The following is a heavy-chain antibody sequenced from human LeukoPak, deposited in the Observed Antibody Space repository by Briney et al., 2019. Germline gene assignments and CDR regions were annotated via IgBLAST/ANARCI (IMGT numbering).Heavy chain of an antibody. V-gene: IGHV1-2*02. CDR1: GYTFTNYD. D-gene: IGHD2-2*01. Sequence: ASVKVSCKASGYTFTNYDITWVRQAPGQGLEWMGWINPNSGGTNYAQKFQGRVTMTRDTSISTAYMELSRLRSDDTAVYYCARGYCSSTSCYGYFDYWGQGTLVTVSS. J-gene: IGHJ4*02. CDR3: ARGYCSSTSCYGYFDY. CDR2: INPNSGGT.